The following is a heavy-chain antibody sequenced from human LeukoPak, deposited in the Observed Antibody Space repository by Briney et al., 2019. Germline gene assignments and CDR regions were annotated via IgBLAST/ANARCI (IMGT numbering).Heavy chain of an antibody. D-gene: IGHD1-1*01. V-gene: IGHV3-7*01. CDR1: GFTFSSYW. J-gene: IGHJ3*02. CDR2: IKQDGSEK. Sequence: PGGSLRLSCAASGFTFSSYWMSWVRQAPGKGLEWVANIKQDGSEKYYVDSVKGRFTISRDNAKNSLYLQMNSLRAEDTAVYYCARERTTSEAGAFDIWGQGTMVTVSS. CDR3: ARERTTSEAGAFDI.